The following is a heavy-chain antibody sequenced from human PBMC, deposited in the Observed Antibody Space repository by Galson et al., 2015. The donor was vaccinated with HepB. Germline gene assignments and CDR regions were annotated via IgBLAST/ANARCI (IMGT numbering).Heavy chain of an antibody. V-gene: IGHV3-74*01. D-gene: IGHD3-10*01. CDR3: ARTRFGELSSCMDV. CDR1: GFTFSSYW. Sequence: LRLSCAASGFTFSSYWMHWVRQAPGKGLVWVSRINSDGSSTSYADSVKGRFTIPRDNAKNTLYLQMNSLRAEDTAVYYCARTRFGELSSCMDVWGQGTTVTVSS. J-gene: IGHJ6*02. CDR2: INSDGSST.